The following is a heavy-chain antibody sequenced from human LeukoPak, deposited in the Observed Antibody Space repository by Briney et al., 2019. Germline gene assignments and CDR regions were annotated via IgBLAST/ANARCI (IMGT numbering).Heavy chain of an antibody. CDR2: ISWNSGTI. D-gene: IGHD3-3*01. CDR3: ARGYYDFWSGKNWFDP. CDR1: GFTFDDYA. Sequence: GRSLRLSCAASGFTFDDYAMHWVRQAPGKGLEWVSGISWNSGTIAYADSVKGRFTISRDNAKNSLYLQMNSLRAEDTAVYYCARGYYDFWSGKNWFDPWGQGTLVTVSS. V-gene: IGHV3-9*01. J-gene: IGHJ5*02.